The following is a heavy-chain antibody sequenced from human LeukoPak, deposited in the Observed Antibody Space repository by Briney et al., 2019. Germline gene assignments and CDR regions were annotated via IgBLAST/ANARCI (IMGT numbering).Heavy chain of an antibody. CDR1: GGSISSSSYY. D-gene: IGHD1-26*01. CDR2: IYSSGST. Sequence: SETLSLTCTVSGGSISSSSYYWGWIRQPPGKGLEWIGNIYSSGSTYYNASLQSRVTISIDTSKNQFSLRLNSVTAADTAMYYCAKSGGYGLIDYWGQGTRVTVSS. V-gene: IGHV4-39*01. CDR3: AKSGGYGLIDY. J-gene: IGHJ4*02.